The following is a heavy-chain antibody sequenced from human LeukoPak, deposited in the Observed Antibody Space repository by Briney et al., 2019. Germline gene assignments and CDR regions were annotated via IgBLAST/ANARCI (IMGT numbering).Heavy chain of an antibody. CDR1: GFTFSSYG. J-gene: IGHJ6*02. CDR3: AKSITIFGVVNDYYYYGMDV. V-gene: IGHV3-30*18. Sequence: PGGSLRLSCAASGFTFSSYGTHWVRQAPGKGLEWVAVISYDGSNKYYADSVKGRFTISRDNSKNTLYLQMNSLRAEDTAVYYCAKSITIFGVVNDYYYYGMDVWGQGTTVTVSS. D-gene: IGHD3-3*01. CDR2: ISYDGSNK.